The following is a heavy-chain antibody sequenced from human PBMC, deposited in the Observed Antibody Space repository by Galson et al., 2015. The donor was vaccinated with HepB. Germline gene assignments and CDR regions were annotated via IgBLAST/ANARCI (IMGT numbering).Heavy chain of an antibody. Sequence: SLRLSCATSGFRFTKYSMSWVRQAPGKGLQWVSAITGGGERTYYADSVKGRFTTSRDSSSNTVFLLMTSLRVDDTAVYYCAKVAILGATPHYFAYLGQGTPPVTRTINTGFMSLPLPRVDDTALYYLREVAILGATPHYFDYLGQGTLVTVSS. V-gene: IGHV3-23*01. CDR3: AKVAILGATPHYFAYLGQGTPPVTRTINTGFMSLPLPRVDDTALYYLREVAILGATPHYFDY. CDR1: GFRFTKYS. J-gene: IGHJ4*02. D-gene: IGHD1/OR15-1a*01. CDR2: ITGGGERT.